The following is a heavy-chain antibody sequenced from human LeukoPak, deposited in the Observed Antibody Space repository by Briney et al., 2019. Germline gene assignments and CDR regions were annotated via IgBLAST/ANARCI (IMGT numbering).Heavy chain of an antibody. V-gene: IGHV3-21*01. CDR3: ARLPSSDAFDI. Sequence: PGGSLRLSCAASGFTFSSYGMNWVRQAPGKGLEWVSSISSSSSYIYYADSVKGRFTISRDNAKNSLYLQMNSLRAEDTAVYYCARLPSSDAFDIWGQGTMVTVSS. CDR2: ISSSSSYI. CDR1: GFTFSSYG. D-gene: IGHD1-26*01. J-gene: IGHJ3*02.